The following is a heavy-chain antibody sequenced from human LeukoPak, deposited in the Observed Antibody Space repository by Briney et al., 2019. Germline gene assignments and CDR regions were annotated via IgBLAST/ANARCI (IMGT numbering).Heavy chain of an antibody. CDR2: INPSGGST. CDR1: GYTFTSYY. J-gene: IGHJ4*02. Sequence: ASVKVSCKASGYTFTSYYMHWVRQAPGQGLEWMGIINPSGGSTSYAQKFQGRVTMTRDTSTSTVYMELSSLRSEDTAVYYCARGLGAKRGYSYGSSPFDYWGQGTLVTVSS. V-gene: IGHV1-46*01. D-gene: IGHD5-18*01. CDR3: ARGLGAKRGYSYGSSPFDY.